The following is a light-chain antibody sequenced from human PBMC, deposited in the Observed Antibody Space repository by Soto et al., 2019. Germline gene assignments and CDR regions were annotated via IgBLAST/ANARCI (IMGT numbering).Light chain of an antibody. CDR1: QSIDTW. CDR3: QPYNSYSRT. V-gene: IGKV1-5*03. J-gene: IGKJ1*01. Sequence: DIQMTQSPSTLSASVGDRVTITCRASQSIDTWLAWYQNKPGKAPKLLIFKASTLETGVPSRFSGSGSETEFTLTINSLQPDDSATYYCQPYNSYSRTFGQGTKVDIK. CDR2: KAS.